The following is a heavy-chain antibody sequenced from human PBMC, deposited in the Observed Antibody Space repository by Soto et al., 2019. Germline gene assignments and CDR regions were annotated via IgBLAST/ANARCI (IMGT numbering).Heavy chain of an antibody. J-gene: IGHJ4*02. CDR1: GFTFDDYA. V-gene: IGHV3-9*01. CDR3: AKSAGYCTNGVCYGTFLDY. Sequence: PVGSLRLSCAASGFTFDDYAMHWVRQAPGKGLEWVSGISWNSGSIGYADSVKGRFTISRDNAKNSLYLQMDSLRAEDTALYYCAKSAGYCTNGVCYGTFLDYWGQRTLVTVSS. CDR2: ISWNSGSI. D-gene: IGHD2-8*01.